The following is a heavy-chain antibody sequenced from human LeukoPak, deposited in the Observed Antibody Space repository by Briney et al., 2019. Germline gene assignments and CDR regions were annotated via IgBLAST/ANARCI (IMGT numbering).Heavy chain of an antibody. J-gene: IGHJ4*02. CDR3: ARGFAYFDY. CDR1: GFNFNIFI. V-gene: IGHV3-30*02. Sequence: GGSLRLSCATSGFNFNIFIMHWVRQRPGKGLEWLTFLRAGGPYGTEKFYADSVKGRFTISTDNSENTLFLQINSLRPEDTAVYYCARGFAYFDYWGQGTLVTVSS. CDR2: LRAGGPYGTEK. D-gene: IGHD3-3*01.